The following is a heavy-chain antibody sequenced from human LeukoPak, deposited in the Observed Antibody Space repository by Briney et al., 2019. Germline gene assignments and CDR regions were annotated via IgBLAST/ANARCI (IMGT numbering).Heavy chain of an antibody. V-gene: IGHV4-59*11. CDR1: GGSISSHY. D-gene: IGHD4-11*01. CDR2: MYYSGST. CDR3: ARDKAVTRPYYQYYMDV. Sequence: PSETLSLICTVSGGSISSHYWSWIRQRPGKGLEWIGYMYYSGSTSYNPSLKSRVAISVDTSKNQFSLKLSSATAADTAVYYCARDKAVTRPYYQYYMDVWGKGTTVTVSS. J-gene: IGHJ6*03.